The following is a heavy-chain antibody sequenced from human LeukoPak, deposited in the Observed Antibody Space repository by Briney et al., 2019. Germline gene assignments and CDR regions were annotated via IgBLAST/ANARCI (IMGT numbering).Heavy chain of an antibody. CDR1: GFTFSSYG. CDR2: ISGSGGST. D-gene: IGHD5-18*01. CDR3: ARGRIQLWSTNPGY. Sequence: PGGSLRLSCAASGFTFSSYGMSWVRQAPGKGLEWVSAISGSGGSTYYADSGKGRFTISRDNAKNTLYLEMNSLRAEDTAAYYCARGRIQLWSTNPGYWGQGTLVTVSS. V-gene: IGHV3-23*01. J-gene: IGHJ4*02.